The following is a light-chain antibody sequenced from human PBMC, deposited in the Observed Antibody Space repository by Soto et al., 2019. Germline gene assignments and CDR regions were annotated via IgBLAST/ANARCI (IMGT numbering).Light chain of an antibody. J-gene: IGKJ5*01. CDR1: QGIDSS. CDR2: AAS. Sequence: ILLTQSPSSLSASVGDRVTITFRASQGIDSSFAWYQQKPGKAPKLLIYAASSLQSGVPSRFSGSGSGTDFTLTISSLQPEDFATYYCQQLHDYPITFGQGTRLEIK. V-gene: IGKV1-9*01. CDR3: QQLHDYPIT.